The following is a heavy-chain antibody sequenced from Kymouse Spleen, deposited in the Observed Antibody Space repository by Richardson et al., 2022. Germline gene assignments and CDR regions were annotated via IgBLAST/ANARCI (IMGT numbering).Heavy chain of an antibody. CDR3: ARGITGTHNWFDP. CDR2: INHSGST. J-gene: IGHJ5*02. Sequence: QVQLQQWGAGLLKPSETLSLTCAVYGGSFSGYYWSWIRQPPGKGLEWIGEINHSGSTNYNPSLKSRVTISVDTSKNQFSLKLSSVTAADTAVYYCARGITGTHNWFDPWGQGTLVTVSS. D-gene: IGHD1-7*01. V-gene: IGHV4-34*01. CDR1: GGSFSGYY.